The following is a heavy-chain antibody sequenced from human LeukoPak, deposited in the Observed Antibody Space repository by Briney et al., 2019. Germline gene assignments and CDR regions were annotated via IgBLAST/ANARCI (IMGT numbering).Heavy chain of an antibody. Sequence: PSETLSLTCAVYGGSFSGYYWGWIRQPPGKGLEWIGEINHSGSTNYNPSLKSRVTISVDTSKNQFSLKLSSVTAADTAVYYCARVAVVNDAFDIWGQGTMVTVSS. CDR1: GGSFSGYY. V-gene: IGHV4-34*01. CDR3: ARVAVVNDAFDI. J-gene: IGHJ3*02. CDR2: INHSGST.